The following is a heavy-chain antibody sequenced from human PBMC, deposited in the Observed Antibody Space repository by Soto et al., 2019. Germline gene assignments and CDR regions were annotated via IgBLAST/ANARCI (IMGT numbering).Heavy chain of an antibody. CDR2: IIPIFGTA. J-gene: IGHJ4*02. CDR1: VGTFSSYA. D-gene: IGHD5-12*01. V-gene: IGHV1-69*12. Sequence: QVQLVQSGAEVKKPGSSVKVSCKASVGTFSSYAISWVRQAPGQGLEWMGGIIPIFGTANYAQKFQGRVTITADESTSSAYMELSSLRSEDTAVYYCAESWYSGYDHRQFDYWGQGTLVTVSS. CDR3: AESWYSGYDHRQFDY.